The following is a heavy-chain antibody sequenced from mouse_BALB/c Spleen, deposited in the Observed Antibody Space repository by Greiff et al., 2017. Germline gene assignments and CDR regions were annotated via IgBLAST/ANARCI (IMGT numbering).Heavy chain of an antibody. CDR1: GFNIKDTY. J-gene: IGHJ2*01. CDR3: ALYYGNL. CDR2: IDPANGNT. D-gene: IGHD2-1*01. Sequence: VQLKESGAELVKPGASVKLSCTASGFNIKDTYMHWVKQRPEQGLEWIGRIDPANGNTKYDPKFQGKATITADTSSNTAYLQLSSLTSEDTAVYYCALYYGNLWGQGTTLTVSS. V-gene: IGHV14-3*02.